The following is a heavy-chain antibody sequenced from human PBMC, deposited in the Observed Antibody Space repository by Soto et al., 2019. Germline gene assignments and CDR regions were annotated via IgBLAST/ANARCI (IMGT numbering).Heavy chain of an antibody. CDR2: IYWDENQ. Sequence: QITLKESGPTLVKPKQTLTLTCTFSGFSLSTSGVGVGWLRQPPGKALEWLGIIYWDENQRYSPSLKNRLTITKDTARNQVVLTLTNIDPVDTATYSCAREWGLVWAAFDIWGQGTMVTVSS. CDR1: GFSLSTSGVG. V-gene: IGHV2-5*02. D-gene: IGHD2-21*02. CDR3: AREWGLVWAAFDI. J-gene: IGHJ3*02.